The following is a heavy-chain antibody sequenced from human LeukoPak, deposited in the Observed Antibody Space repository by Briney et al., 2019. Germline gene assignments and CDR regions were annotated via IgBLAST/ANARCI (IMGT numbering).Heavy chain of an antibody. Sequence: EASVKVSCKASGGTFSSYAISWVRQAPGQGLEWMGGIIPIFGTANYAQKFQGRVTITADESTSTAYMELSSLRSEDTAVSYCVRELSSGWYHVFDIWGQETMATVSS. CDR3: VRELSSGWYHVFDI. D-gene: IGHD6-19*01. J-gene: IGHJ3*02. CDR2: IIPIFGTA. CDR1: GGTFSSYA. V-gene: IGHV1-69*13.